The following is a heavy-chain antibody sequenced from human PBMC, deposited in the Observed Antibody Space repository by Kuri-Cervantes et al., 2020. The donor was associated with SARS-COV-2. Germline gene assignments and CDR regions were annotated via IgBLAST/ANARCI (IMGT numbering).Heavy chain of an antibody. V-gene: IGHV3-23*01. Sequence: GESLKISCAASGFSFSNYVMSWVRQAPGKGLEWVSTIGGSGDKTYYAASAKGRFTISRDNSKNMVFLQMNSLRAEDTALYYCAKGGVGIQLWLLFDYWGQGTLVTVSS. CDR3: AKGGVGIQLWLLFDY. D-gene: IGHD5-18*01. CDR1: GFSFSNYV. CDR2: IGGSGDKT. J-gene: IGHJ4*02.